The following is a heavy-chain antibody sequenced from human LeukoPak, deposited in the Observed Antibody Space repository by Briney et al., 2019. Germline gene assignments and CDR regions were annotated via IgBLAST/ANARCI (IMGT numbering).Heavy chain of an antibody. D-gene: IGHD3-9*01. V-gene: IGHV3-23*01. Sequence: GGSLRLSCAASGFTFSSYGMSWVRQAPGNGLEWVSAISGSGGSTYYADSVKGRLTISRDNAKNSLYLQMNSLRAEDTAVYYWEKAAYDILTGYQGVYYYMDVWGKGTTVTISS. CDR2: ISGSGGST. CDR1: GFTFSSYG. J-gene: IGHJ6*03. CDR3: EKAAYDILTGYQGVYYYMDV.